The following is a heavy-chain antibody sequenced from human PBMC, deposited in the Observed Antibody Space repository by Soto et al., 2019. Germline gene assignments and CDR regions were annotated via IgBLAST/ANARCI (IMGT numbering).Heavy chain of an antibody. V-gene: IGHV5-10-1*03. CDR2: IDPSDSYT. D-gene: IGHD3-22*01. CDR1: GYSFTNYR. Sequence: EVQLVQSGAEVKKPGESLRISCKGSGYSFTNYRITWVRQMPGKGLEWMGRIDPSDSYTNYSPSFQGHVTISADKSISTAYLQWSSLKASDTAMYYCARQGYDNSGRDYWGQGTLVTVSS. J-gene: IGHJ4*02. CDR3: ARQGYDNSGRDY.